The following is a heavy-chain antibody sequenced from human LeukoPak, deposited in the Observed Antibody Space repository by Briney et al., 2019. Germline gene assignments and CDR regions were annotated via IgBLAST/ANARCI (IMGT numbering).Heavy chain of an antibody. Sequence: GGSLILSCAASGITFTNAWLTWVRQAPGKGLEWVANIKQDGSEKYYVDSVKGRFTISRDNAKNSLYLQMNSLRAEDTTVYYCASRPFSSGWDYYYYYGMDVWGQGTTVTVSS. V-gene: IGHV3-7*01. CDR1: GITFTNAW. CDR3: ASRPFSSGWDYYYYYGMDV. D-gene: IGHD6-19*01. CDR2: IKQDGSEK. J-gene: IGHJ6*02.